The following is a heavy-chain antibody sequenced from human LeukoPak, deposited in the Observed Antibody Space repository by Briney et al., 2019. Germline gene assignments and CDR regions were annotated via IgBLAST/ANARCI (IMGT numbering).Heavy chain of an antibody. Sequence: SETLSLTCTVSGGSISSYYWSWIRQPPGKGLEGSGYIYYSGSTNYNPSLKSRVTISVDTSKNQFSLKLSSVTAADTAVYYCARDQDGSGSLFDYWGQGTLVTVSS. CDR1: GGSISSYY. D-gene: IGHD3-10*01. CDR2: IYYSGST. CDR3: ARDQDGSGSLFDY. J-gene: IGHJ4*02. V-gene: IGHV4-59*01.